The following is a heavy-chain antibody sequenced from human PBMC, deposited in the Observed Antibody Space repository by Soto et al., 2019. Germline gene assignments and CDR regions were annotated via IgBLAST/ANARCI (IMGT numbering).Heavy chain of an antibody. CDR3: ASSTTVVDY. CDR1: GFTFSSYA. V-gene: IGHV3-30-3*01. CDR2: ISYDGSNK. J-gene: IGHJ4*02. Sequence: QVQLVESGGGVVQPGRSLRLSCAASGFTFSSYAMHWVRQAPGKGLEWVAVISYDGSNKYYADSVKGRFTISRDNSKNTLYLQMNSLRAEDTAVYYCASSTTVVDYWGQGTLVTVSS. D-gene: IGHD4-17*01.